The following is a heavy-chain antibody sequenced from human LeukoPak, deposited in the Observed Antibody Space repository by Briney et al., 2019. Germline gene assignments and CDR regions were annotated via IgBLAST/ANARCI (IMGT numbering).Heavy chain of an antibody. CDR3: ARRGYPDAFDI. V-gene: IGHV4-34*01. D-gene: IGHD2-2*01. CDR2: INHSGST. CDR1: GFTFSSYG. Sequence: QAGGSLRLSCAASGFTFSSYGMHWVRQPPGKGLEWIGEINHSGSTNYNPSLKSRVTISVDTSKNQFSLKLSSVTAADTAVYYCARRGYPDAFDIWGQGTMVTVSS. J-gene: IGHJ3*02.